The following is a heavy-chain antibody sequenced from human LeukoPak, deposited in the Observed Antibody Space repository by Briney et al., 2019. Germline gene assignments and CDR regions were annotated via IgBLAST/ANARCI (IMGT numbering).Heavy chain of an antibody. CDR2: ISSSGSTI. J-gene: IGHJ4*02. Sequence: GGSLRLSCAASGFTFSGYYMNWIRQAPGKGLEWVSYISSSGSTIYYADSVKGRFTISSDNAKNSLYLQINSLRADDTAVYYFARVGAKVTFVGYWGQGTLVSVSS. CDR1: GFTFSGYY. CDR3: ARVGAKVTFVGY. D-gene: IGHD3-16*01. V-gene: IGHV3-11*01.